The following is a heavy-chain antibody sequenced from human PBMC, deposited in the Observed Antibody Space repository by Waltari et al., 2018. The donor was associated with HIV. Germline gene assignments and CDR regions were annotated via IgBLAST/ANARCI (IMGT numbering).Heavy chain of an antibody. CDR2: MNPNGRNT. CDR1: GSLFNNYD. CDR3: ARAVNAVGAPHWFAP. J-gene: IGHJ5*02. V-gene: IGHV1-8*01. Sequence: QVQLVQSGAEVKQPGVAVKVSCKASGSLFNNYDINWLRQDTGQGLEWMGWMNPNGRNTGYAQKFQGRVTMTRDTSITTAYMELSSLKSEDTAVYYCARAVNAVGAPHWFAPWGQGTLVTVSS. D-gene: IGHD1-26*01.